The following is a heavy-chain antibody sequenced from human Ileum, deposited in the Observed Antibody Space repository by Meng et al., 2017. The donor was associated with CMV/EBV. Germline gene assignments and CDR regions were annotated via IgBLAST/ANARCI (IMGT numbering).Heavy chain of an antibody. CDR2: INHVGRT. D-gene: IGHD3-10*01. J-gene: IGHJ5*02. V-gene: IGHV4-34*01. CDR3: ARRIREVREISWENWLAP. Sequence: QVPLQQWGAGLLKPSETLSLTCAVYGGSRRGHYCNWIRQSPGNGLQWIAEINHVGRTNYNPSFKSRVTLSLDKSKNQFSLKLSSVTAADTAVYYCARRIREVREISWENWLAPWGQGTLVTVSS. CDR1: GGSRRGHY.